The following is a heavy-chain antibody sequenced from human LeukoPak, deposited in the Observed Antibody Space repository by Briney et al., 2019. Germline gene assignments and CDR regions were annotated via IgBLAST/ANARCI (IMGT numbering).Heavy chain of an antibody. V-gene: IGHV3-23*01. Sequence: GGSLRLSCAASGFTFSSYAMSWVRQAPGKGLEWVSTISGSGGSTYYADSVKGRFTISRGNSQNTLCLLMNSLRAEDTAVYYCAKEAGITYDYWGQGTLVTVSS. CDR3: AKEAGITYDY. J-gene: IGHJ4*02. CDR2: ISGSGGST. D-gene: IGHD3-10*01. CDR1: GFTFSSYA.